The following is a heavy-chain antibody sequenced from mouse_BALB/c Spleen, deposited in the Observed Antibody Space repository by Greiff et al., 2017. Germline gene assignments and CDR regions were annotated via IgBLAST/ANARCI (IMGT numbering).Heavy chain of an antibody. D-gene: IGHD2-1*01. V-gene: IGHV1-84*02. CDR3: ARNYYGNYWFAY. CDR1: GYTFTDYY. CDR2: IYPGSGNT. Sequence: LQESGPELVKPGASVKISCKASGYTFTDYYINWVKQKPGQGLEWIGWIYPGSGNTKYNEKFKGKATLTVGTSSSTAYMQLSSLTSEDTAVYFCARNYYGNYWFAYWGQGTLVTVSA. J-gene: IGHJ3*01.